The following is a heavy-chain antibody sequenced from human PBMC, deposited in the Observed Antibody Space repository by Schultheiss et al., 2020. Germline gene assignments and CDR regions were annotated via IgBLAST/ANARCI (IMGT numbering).Heavy chain of an antibody. CDR1: GGSISSYY. CDR3: ARGSLRYFDWLLGGMDV. Sequence: GSLRLSCTVSGGSISSYYWSWIRQPPGKGLEWIGEINHSGSTNYNPSLKSRVTISVDTSKNQFSLKLSSVTAADTAVYYCARGSLRYFDWLLGGMDVWGQGTTVTVSS. D-gene: IGHD3-9*01. CDR2: INHSGST. J-gene: IGHJ6*02. V-gene: IGHV4-34*01.